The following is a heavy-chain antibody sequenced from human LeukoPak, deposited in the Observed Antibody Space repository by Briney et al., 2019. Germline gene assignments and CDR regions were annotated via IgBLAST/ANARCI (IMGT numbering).Heavy chain of an antibody. Sequence: PSETLSLTCTVSGGSISSYYWSWIRQPPGKGLEWIGYIYYSGSTNYNPSLKSRVTISVDTSKNQFSLKLSSVTAADTAVYYCARGGGGGYYYYMDVWGKGTTVTVSS. V-gene: IGHV4-59*01. J-gene: IGHJ6*03. D-gene: IGHD2-15*01. CDR1: GGSISSYY. CDR3: ARGGGGGYYYYMDV. CDR2: IYYSGST.